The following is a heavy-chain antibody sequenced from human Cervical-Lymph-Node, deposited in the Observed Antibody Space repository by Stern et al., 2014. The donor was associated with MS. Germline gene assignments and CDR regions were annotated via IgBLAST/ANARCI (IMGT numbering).Heavy chain of an antibody. D-gene: IGHD2-15*01. CDR1: GYTFTNYG. CDR3: ARSGGSF. J-gene: IGHJ4*02. Sequence: HVQLMQSGPEVKKPGASVKVSCKASGYTFTNYGINWVRQAPGKRLERMGWISTNNGNTHYAQNSQGRVPMTTDTSTTTSYMELRSLRSDDTAVYYCARSGGSFWGRGTLVPVSS. CDR2: ISTNNGNT. V-gene: IGHV1-18*01.